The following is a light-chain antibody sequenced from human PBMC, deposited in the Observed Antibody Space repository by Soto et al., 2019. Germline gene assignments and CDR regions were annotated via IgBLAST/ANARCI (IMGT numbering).Light chain of an antibody. CDR2: GAS. CDR1: QSVTSNY. CDR3: QQYGSSPGT. J-gene: IGKJ1*01. Sequence: EFVWTQSPGTLSLSPGERATLSCRASQSVTSNYLAWYQQKPGQAPRILIFGASIRDTGIPDRFSGSGSGTEFTLTISRLETEDFAVYYCQQYGSSPGTFGQGTKVDIK. V-gene: IGKV3-20*01.